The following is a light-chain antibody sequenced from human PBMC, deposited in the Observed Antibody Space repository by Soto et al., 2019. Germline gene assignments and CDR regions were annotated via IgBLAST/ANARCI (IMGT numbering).Light chain of an antibody. CDR2: DAS. V-gene: IGKV3-11*01. J-gene: IGKJ4*01. Sequence: EIVLTQSPATLSLSPGERATLSCRASQSVSSYLAWYQQKPGQAPRLLIYDASNRATGIPARFSGSGSGTDFTLTISSLEPEDFAVSYCHHRGDWPLTFGGGTKVGIK. CDR3: HHRGDWPLT. CDR1: QSVSSY.